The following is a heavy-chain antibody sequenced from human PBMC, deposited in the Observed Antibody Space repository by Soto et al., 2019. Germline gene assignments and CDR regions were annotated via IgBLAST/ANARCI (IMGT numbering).Heavy chain of an antibody. CDR1: RFTFSSYE. CDR2: ISSSGSTI. Sequence: PGGSLRLSCAASRFTFSSYEMNWVRQAPGKGLEWVSYISSSGSTIYYAGSVKGRFTISRDNAKNSLYLQMNSLRAEDTAVYYCARDRSNGWFDPWGQGTLVTVSS. V-gene: IGHV3-48*03. D-gene: IGHD2-8*01. CDR3: ARDRSNGWFDP. J-gene: IGHJ5*02.